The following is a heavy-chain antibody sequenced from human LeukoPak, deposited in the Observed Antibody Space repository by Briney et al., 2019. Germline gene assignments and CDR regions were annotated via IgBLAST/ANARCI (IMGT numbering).Heavy chain of an antibody. V-gene: IGHV3-23*01. CDR1: GFTFSNYA. CDR3: AKGRWVQPAGYLDF. Sequence: PGGSLRLSCAASGFTFSNYAMTWVRPAPGKGLQWASSIGEGGADTHYADSVKGRFTISRDNSKNTLFLQMNSLRAEDTAVYYCAKGRWVQPAGYLDFSGQGTLVTVSA. D-gene: IGHD5-24*01. CDR2: IGEGGADT. J-gene: IGHJ4*02.